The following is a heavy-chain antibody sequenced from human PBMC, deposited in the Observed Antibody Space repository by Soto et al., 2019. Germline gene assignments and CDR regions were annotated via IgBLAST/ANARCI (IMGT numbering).Heavy chain of an antibody. CDR1: GYSFTSYW. J-gene: IGHJ3*02. D-gene: IGHD6-19*01. CDR3: ARQGSGWTADAFDI. Sequence: EVQLVQSGAEVKKPGESLRISCKGSGYSFTSYWISWVRQMPGKGXEWMGRIDPSDSYTNYSPSFQGHVTISADKSISTAYXQXSXXKASDTAMYYCARQGSGWTADAFDIWGQGTMVTVSS. CDR2: IDPSDSYT. V-gene: IGHV5-10-1*03.